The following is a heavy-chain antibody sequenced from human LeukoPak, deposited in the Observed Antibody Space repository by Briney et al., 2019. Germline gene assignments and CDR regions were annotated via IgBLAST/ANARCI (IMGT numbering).Heavy chain of an antibody. Sequence: GGSLRLSCAASGFXFSTHSMNWGRQAPGKGLEWASSISSSSIYIDYADAVKGRFTISRDNAKNSLYLQMNSLRAVDTAVYYCTRESDDAFDIWGQGTMVTVSS. J-gene: IGHJ3*02. CDR2: ISSSSIYI. CDR1: GFXFSTHS. CDR3: TRESDDAFDI. V-gene: IGHV3-21*01.